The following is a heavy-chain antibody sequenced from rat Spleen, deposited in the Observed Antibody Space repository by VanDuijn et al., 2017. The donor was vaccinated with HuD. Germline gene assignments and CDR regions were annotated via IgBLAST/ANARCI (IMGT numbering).Heavy chain of an antibody. D-gene: IGHD1-12*02. CDR3: TRDHSYWGSYYPGGFAY. Sequence: QVQLKESGPGLVQPSQTLSLTCTVAGFSLTSYNVHWVRQPPGKGLEWMGVIWNTGGIRYNSALKSRLSISKDTSKSQVFLDMNSLQTEDTAIYFCTRDHSYWGSYYPGGFAYWGQGTLVTVSS. J-gene: IGHJ3*01. CDR1: GFSLTSYN. CDR2: IWNTGGI. V-gene: IGHV2-41*01.